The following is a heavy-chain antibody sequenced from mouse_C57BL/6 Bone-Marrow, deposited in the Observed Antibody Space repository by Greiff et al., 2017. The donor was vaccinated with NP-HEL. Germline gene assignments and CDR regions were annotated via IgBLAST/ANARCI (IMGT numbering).Heavy chain of an antibody. CDR3: ASSDYYGSSYEGYWYFDV. CDR1: GYTFTSYW. Sequence: QVQLKQSGAELAKPGASVKLSCKASGYTFTSYWMHWVKQRPGQGLEWIGYINPSSGYTKYNQTFKDKATLTADKSSSTAYMQLSSLTYEDSAVYYCASSDYYGSSYEGYWYFDVWGTGTTVTVSS. J-gene: IGHJ1*03. CDR2: INPSSGYT. V-gene: IGHV1-7*01. D-gene: IGHD1-1*01.